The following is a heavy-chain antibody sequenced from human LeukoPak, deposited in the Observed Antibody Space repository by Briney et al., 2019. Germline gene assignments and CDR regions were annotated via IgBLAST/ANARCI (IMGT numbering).Heavy chain of an antibody. CDR2: ISTSSIYI. CDR1: GFTFSSYS. D-gene: IGHD6-19*01. V-gene: IGHV3-21*01. Sequence: GGSLRLSCAASGFTFSSYSMNWVRQAPGKGLEWVSSISTSSIYIYYADSMKGRFTISRDNAKKSLYLQMNSLRVEDTAVYYCGRGGNSGWYVDVWGKGTTVTISS. J-gene: IGHJ6*04. CDR3: GRGGNSGWYVDV.